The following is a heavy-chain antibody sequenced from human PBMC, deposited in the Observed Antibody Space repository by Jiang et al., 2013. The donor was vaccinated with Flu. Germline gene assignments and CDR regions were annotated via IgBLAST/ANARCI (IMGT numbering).Heavy chain of an antibody. CDR2: IYPGDSDT. CDR3: ARSGVETRYTAMNLRASYYYGMDV. D-gene: IGHD5-18*01. V-gene: IGHV5-51*01. J-gene: IGHJ6*02. Sequence: GAEVKKPGESLKISCKGSGYSFTSYWIGWVRQMPGKGLEWMGIIYPGDSDTRYRPSFQGQVTISADKSISTAYLQWSSLKASDTAMYYCARSGVETRYTAMNLRASYYYGMDVWGQGTTVTVSS. CDR1: GYSFTSYW.